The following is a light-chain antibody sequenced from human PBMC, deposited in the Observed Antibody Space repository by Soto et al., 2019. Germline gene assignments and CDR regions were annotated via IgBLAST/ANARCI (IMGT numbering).Light chain of an antibody. Sequence: QSALTQPASVSGSPGQSITISRTGTSSDIGGYDYVSWYQQYPGKVPKLMIYDVTNRASGVPSRFSASKSGDTASLTISGLQAEDEADYYCSSYTSTSTLVVFGAGTKLTVL. CDR3: SSYTSTSTLVV. V-gene: IGLV2-14*01. CDR2: DVT. CDR1: SSDIGGYDY. J-gene: IGLJ2*01.